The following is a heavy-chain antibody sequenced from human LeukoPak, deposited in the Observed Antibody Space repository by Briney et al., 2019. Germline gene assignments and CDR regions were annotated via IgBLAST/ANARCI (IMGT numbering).Heavy chain of an antibody. CDR3: ARQSSSSWYYFDY. D-gene: IGHD6-13*01. J-gene: IGHJ4*02. Sequence: GASLKISCKGSGYSFTSYWIGWVRQMPGKGLEWMGIIYPGDSDTRYSPSFQGQVTISADKSISTAYLQWSSLKASDTAMYYCARQSSSSWYYFDYWGQGTLVTVSS. CDR2: IYPGDSDT. CDR1: GYSFTSYW. V-gene: IGHV5-51*01.